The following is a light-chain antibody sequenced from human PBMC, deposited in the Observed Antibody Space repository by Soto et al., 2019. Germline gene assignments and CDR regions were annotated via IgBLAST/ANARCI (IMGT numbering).Light chain of an antibody. Sequence: QSALTQPASVSGSPGQSITISCTGTSSDVGGYNYVSWYQQHPDKAPKLMIYDVSNRPSGVSNRFSGYKSGSTASLTISGLQAEDEADYYCSSYTSSSTHVVFGGGTKVTVL. J-gene: IGLJ2*01. CDR3: SSYTSSSTHVV. CDR2: DVS. CDR1: SSDVGGYNY. V-gene: IGLV2-14*03.